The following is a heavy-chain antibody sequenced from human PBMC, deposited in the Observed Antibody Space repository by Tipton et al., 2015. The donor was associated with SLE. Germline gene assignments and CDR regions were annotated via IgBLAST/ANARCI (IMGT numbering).Heavy chain of an antibody. CDR1: GDSIGTYY. CDR2: VHYSGST. V-gene: IGHV4-59*12. J-gene: IGHJ2*01. Sequence: LRLSCSVSGDSIGTYYWNWIRQPPGKGLEFVGSVHYSGSTDYNSSLRSQITVSLDTSQNHFSLKLTSGTAADTAVYYCARADPRGSTSGYWYVDLWGRGSLVTVSS. D-gene: IGHD6-6*01. CDR3: ARADPRGSTSGYWYVDL.